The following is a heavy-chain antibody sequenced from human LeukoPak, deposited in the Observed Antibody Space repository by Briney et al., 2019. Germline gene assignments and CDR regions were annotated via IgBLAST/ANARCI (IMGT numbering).Heavy chain of an antibody. Sequence: VEVSCKASGCALTDNYMHWVRRPPGEGLEWMRRISPNSGGTNYAQKFQGRVTMTRDTSISTVYMELSRLRSDDTAVYYCARVGYYESRGYYEYWGQGTLVTVSS. V-gene: IGHV1-2*06. D-gene: IGHD3-22*01. CDR1: GCALTDNY. CDR3: ARVGYYESRGYYEY. J-gene: IGHJ4*02. CDR2: ISPNSGGT.